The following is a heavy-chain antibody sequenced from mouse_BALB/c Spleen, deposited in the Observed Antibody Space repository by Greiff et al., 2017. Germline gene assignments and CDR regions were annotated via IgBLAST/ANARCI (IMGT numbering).Heavy chain of an antibody. CDR3: AREPYWYFDV. CDR1: GYTFTDYY. V-gene: IGHV1-18*01. CDR2: INPNNGDT. J-gene: IGHJ1*01. Sequence: VQLQQSGPELVKPGASVKMSCKASGYTFTDYYMKWVKQSQGKSLEWIGDINPNNGDTFYNQKFKGKATLTVDKSSSTAYMQLNSLTSEDTAVYYCAREPYWYFDVWGAGTTVTVSS.